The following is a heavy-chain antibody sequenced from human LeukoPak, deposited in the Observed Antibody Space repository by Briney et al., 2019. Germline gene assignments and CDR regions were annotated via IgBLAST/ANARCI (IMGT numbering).Heavy chain of an antibody. V-gene: IGHV3-48*01. D-gene: IGHD2-2*01. CDR3: ARQCSITSCL. Sequence: EGSLRLSCAASGFTFSSYSMNWVRQAPGKGLEWVSYISSSSSTIYYADSVKGRFTISRDNAKNSLYLQMNSLRAEDTAVYYCARQCSITSCLWGQGTLVTVSS. J-gene: IGHJ4*02. CDR2: ISSSSSTI. CDR1: GFTFSSYS.